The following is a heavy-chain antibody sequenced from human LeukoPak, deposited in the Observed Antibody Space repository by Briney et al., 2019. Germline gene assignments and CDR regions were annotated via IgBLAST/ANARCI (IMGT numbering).Heavy chain of an antibody. CDR2: INPNSGGT. Sequence: ASVKVSCKASGYTFTSYYMHWVRQAPGQGLEWMGWINPNSGGTNYAQKFQGRVTMTRDTSISTAYMELSRLRSDDTAVYYCARDPVKWYSSSWYWFDPWGQGTLVTVSS. CDR1: GYTFTSYY. V-gene: IGHV1-2*02. CDR3: ARDPVKWYSSSWYWFDP. D-gene: IGHD6-13*01. J-gene: IGHJ5*02.